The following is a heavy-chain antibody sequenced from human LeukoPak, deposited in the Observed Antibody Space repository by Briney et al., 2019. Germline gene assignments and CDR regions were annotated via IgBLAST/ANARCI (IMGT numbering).Heavy chain of an antibody. Sequence: PGGSLRLSCAASGFTVSNSYMSWVRQAPGKELEWVSVIYSGGRTDYADSVKGRFTVSRDISRNTVYLQVNSLRAEDTAVYYCASHGSYGDVGAFDMWGQGTMVTVSA. CDR2: IYSGGRT. CDR3: ASHGSYGDVGAFDM. CDR1: GFTVSNSY. J-gene: IGHJ3*02. D-gene: IGHD4-17*01. V-gene: IGHV3-53*01.